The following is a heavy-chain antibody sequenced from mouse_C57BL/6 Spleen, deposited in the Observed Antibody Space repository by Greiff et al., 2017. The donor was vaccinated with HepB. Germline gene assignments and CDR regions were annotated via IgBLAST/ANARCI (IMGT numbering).Heavy chain of an antibody. D-gene: IGHD1-1*01. CDR2: INYDGSST. CDR3: ARDYYGSSWYFDV. V-gene: IGHV5-16*01. CDR1: GFTFSDYY. Sequence: EVKLVESEGGLVQPGSSMKLSCTASGFTFSDYYMAWVRQVPEKGLEWVANINYDGSSTYYLDSLKSRFIISRDNAKNILYLQMSSLKSEDTATYYWARDYYGSSWYFDVWGTGTTVTVSS. J-gene: IGHJ1*03.